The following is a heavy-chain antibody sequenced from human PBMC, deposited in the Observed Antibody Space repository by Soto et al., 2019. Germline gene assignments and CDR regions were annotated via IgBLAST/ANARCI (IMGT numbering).Heavy chain of an antibody. CDR1: RVAFSKFI. J-gene: IGHJ4*02. CDR2: IIPIFGTA. V-gene: IGHV1-69*01. Sequence: QAQLEQSGGEVKKPGSSVKVSCKASRVAFSKFIVTWVRQAPGLGLEWVGGIIPIFGTANYAQKFQGRVTITADASTSTSYMEVNNLRSEDTAVYYCARDMTRTVVPYFDFWGQGTLVTVSS. D-gene: IGHD1-7*01. CDR3: ARDMTRTVVPYFDF.